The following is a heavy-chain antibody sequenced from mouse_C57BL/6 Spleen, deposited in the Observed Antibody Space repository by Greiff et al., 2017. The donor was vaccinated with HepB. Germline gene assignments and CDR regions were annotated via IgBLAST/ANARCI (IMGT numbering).Heavy chain of an antibody. CDR3: ARQIYYDYDDYAMDY. CDR1: GFTFSSYG. D-gene: IGHD2-4*01. Sequence: DVQLVESGGDLVKPGGSLKLSCAASGFTFSSYGMSWVRQTPDKTLEWVATISSGGSYTYYPDSVKGRSTISRDNAKNTLYLQMSSLKSEDTAMYYCARQIYYDYDDYAMDYWGQGTSVTVSS. V-gene: IGHV5-6*01. J-gene: IGHJ4*01. CDR2: ISSGGSYT.